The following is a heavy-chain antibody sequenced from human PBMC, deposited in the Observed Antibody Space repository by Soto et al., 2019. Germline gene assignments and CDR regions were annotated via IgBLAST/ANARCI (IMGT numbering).Heavy chain of an antibody. CDR3: ARDNGAGPFDF. D-gene: IGHD2-8*01. V-gene: IGHV3-23*01. CDR2: ISGHGGDI. Sequence: EVQLLEFGGGLVRPGGSLRLSCAASGFIFSSYAMHWVRQAPGKGLEWVSGISGHGGDIYYAESVKGRYTIARDTATSTLYLHMDSLRADDTAVYYCARDNGAGPFDFWGQETLVTVSS. CDR1: GFIFSSYA. J-gene: IGHJ4*02.